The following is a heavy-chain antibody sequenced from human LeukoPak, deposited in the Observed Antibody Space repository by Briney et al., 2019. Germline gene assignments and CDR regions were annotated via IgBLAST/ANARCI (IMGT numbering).Heavy chain of an antibody. D-gene: IGHD3-3*01. J-gene: IGHJ4*02. V-gene: IGHV3-48*01. CDR3: ARDREAYDFWSGYTQALIDY. CDR2: ISSSSSTI. Sequence: PGGSLRLSCAASGFTFSSYAMSWVRQAPGKGLEWVSYISSSSSTIYYADSVKGRFTISRDNAKNSLYLQMNSLRAEDTAVYYCARDREAYDFWSGYTQALIDYWGQGTLVTVSS. CDR1: GFTFSSYA.